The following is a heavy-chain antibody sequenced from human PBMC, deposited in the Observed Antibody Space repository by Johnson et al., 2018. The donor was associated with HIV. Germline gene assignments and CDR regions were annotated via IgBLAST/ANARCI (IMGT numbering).Heavy chain of an antibody. CDR2: IKSKTDGGTT. V-gene: IGHV3-15*01. CDR3: TTDLASDAFDI. J-gene: IGHJ3*02. CDR1: GFTFSDYY. Sequence: EQLVESGGGLVKPGGSLRLSCAASGFTFSDYYMSWIRQAPGKGLEWVGRIKSKTDGGTTDYAAPVKGRFTISRDDSKNTLYLQMNSLKTEDTAVYYCTTDLASDAFDIWGQGTMVTVSS.